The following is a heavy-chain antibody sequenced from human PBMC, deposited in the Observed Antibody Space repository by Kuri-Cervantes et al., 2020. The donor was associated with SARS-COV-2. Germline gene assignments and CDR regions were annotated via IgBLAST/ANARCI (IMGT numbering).Heavy chain of an antibody. J-gene: IGHJ4*02. CDR3: AKDLKFWDTAMVIGDY. D-gene: IGHD5-18*01. CDR1: GFTFSSYA. Sequence: GESLKISCAASGFTFSSYAMHWVRQAPGKGLEWVSAISGIGGSTYYADSVKGRFTISRDNSKNTLYLQMNSLRAEDTAVYYCAKDLKFWDTAMVIGDYWGQGTLVTVSS. V-gene: IGHV3-23*01. CDR2: ISGIGGST.